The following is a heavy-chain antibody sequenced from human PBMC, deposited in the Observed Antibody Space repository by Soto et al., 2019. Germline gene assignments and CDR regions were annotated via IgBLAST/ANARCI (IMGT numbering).Heavy chain of an antibody. CDR3: ARQIYDSDTGPNFQYYFDS. V-gene: IGHV5-10-1*01. CDR1: GYSFAGYW. Sequence: GQSLKISCKGSGYSFAGYWITWVRQKPWKGLEWMGRIDPSDSQTYYSPSFRGHVTISVTKSITTVFLQWSSLRASDTAMYYCARQIYDSDTGPNFQYYFDSWGQGTPVTVSS. J-gene: IGHJ4*02. CDR2: IDPSDSQT. D-gene: IGHD3-22*01.